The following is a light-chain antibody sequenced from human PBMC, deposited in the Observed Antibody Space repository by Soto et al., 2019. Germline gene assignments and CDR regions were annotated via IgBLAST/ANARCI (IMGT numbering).Light chain of an antibody. CDR1: QSVINNW. CDR3: QQYGRSPYT. V-gene: IGKV3-20*01. Sequence: EIVLTQSPDTLSLSPGERATLSCRARQSVINNWIAWYQQKPGQAPRLRIYSASSRPGGIPDKFSGSGSGTDFTLSINRLEPEDFAVYYGQQYGRSPYTFAQGTKREI. CDR2: SAS. J-gene: IGKJ2*01.